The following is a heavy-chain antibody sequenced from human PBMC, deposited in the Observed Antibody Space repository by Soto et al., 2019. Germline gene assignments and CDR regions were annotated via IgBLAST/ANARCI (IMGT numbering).Heavy chain of an antibody. Sequence: QVQLQESGPGLVKPSETLSLTCTVSGGSVSSGSYYWSWIRQPPGKGLEWIGYIYSSGSTSYNPSLKIRVTISVDTSKNQFSLKLSSVTAADTAVYYCARDGDGYNYWGQGTLVTVSS. V-gene: IGHV4-61*01. J-gene: IGHJ4*02. CDR2: IYSSGST. CDR1: GGSVSSGSYY. D-gene: IGHD5-12*01. CDR3: ARDGDGYNY.